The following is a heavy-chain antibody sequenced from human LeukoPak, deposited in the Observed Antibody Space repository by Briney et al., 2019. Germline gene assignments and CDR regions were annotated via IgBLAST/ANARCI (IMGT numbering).Heavy chain of an antibody. Sequence: SEALSLTCTVSGVSISSYYWSWIRQPPGKGLEWIGYIYYSGSTNYNPSLKSRVTISLDTSKNQFSLKLSSVTAADTAVYYCARGGYFSPMDYWGQGTLVTVSS. CDR3: ARGGYFSPMDY. J-gene: IGHJ4*02. D-gene: IGHD2-15*01. CDR1: GVSISSYY. V-gene: IGHV4-59*08. CDR2: IYYSGST.